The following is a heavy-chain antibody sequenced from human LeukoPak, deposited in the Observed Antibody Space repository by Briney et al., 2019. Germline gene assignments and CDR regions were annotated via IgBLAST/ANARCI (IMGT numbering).Heavy chain of an antibody. J-gene: IGHJ4*02. CDR1: GFTFSSYW. D-gene: IGHD3-22*01. V-gene: IGHV3-7*03. CDR3: TTDQPRYYYDSSGHGLYYFDY. CDR2: IKQDGSEK. Sequence: GGSLRLSCAASGFTFSSYWMSWVRQAPGKGLEWVANIKQDGSEKYYVDSVKGRFTISIDNAKNSLYLQMNSLKTEDTAVYYCTTDQPRYYYDSSGHGLYYFDYWGQGTLVTVSS.